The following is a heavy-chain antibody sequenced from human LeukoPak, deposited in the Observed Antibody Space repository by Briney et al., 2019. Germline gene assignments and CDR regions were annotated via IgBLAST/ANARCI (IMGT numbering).Heavy chain of an antibody. V-gene: IGHV4-34*01. J-gene: IGHJ4*02. D-gene: IGHD6-13*01. CDR2: INHSGST. CDR3: ARGLNAAAADY. CDR1: GGSFSGYY. Sequence: PSETLSLTCAVYGGSFSGYYWSWIRQPPGKGLEWIGEINHSGSTNYNPSLKSRVTISVNTSKNQFSLKLSSVTAADTAVYYWARGLNAAAADYWGQGTLVTVSS.